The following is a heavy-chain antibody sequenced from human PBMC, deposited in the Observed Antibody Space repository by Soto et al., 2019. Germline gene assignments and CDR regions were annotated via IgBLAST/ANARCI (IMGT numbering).Heavy chain of an antibody. CDR1: GGSISSSNW. V-gene: IGHV4-4*02. CDR2: IYHSGST. J-gene: IGHJ5*02. D-gene: IGHD3-10*01. CDR3: ARDAVVGDMVRGVIGGGFDP. Sequence: QVQLQESGPGLVKPSGTLSLTCAVSGGSISSSNWWSWVRQPPGKGLEWSGEIYHSGSTNYNPSLKSRVTISVDKSKNQFSLKLSSVTAADTAVYYCARDAVVGDMVRGVIGGGFDPWGQGTLVTVSS.